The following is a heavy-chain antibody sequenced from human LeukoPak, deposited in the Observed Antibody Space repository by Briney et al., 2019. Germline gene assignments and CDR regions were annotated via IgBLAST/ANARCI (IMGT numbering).Heavy chain of an antibody. V-gene: IGHV4-39*01. CDR3: ARHGLVSGGSSPDWFDP. CDR2: IYYSGST. D-gene: IGHD2-15*01. CDR1: GGSISSRSYY. Sequence: SETLSLTCTVSGGSISSRSYYWGWIRQPPGKGLEWIGSIYYSGSTYYNPSLKSRVTISVDTSKNQFSLKLSSVTAADTAVYYCARHGLVSGGSSPDWFDPWGQGTLVTVSS. J-gene: IGHJ5*02.